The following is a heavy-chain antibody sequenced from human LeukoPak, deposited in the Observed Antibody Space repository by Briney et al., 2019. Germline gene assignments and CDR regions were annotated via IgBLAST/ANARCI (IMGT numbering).Heavy chain of an antibody. Sequence: SETLSLTCSVSGGSVSNYYWSWIRQPPGKGLEWIGYVYYTGSTNYNPSLKSRVTMFEDKSKNQFSLKLSSVTAADTAVYYCARRRGYCSGGSCYFYFDYWGQGTLVTVSS. D-gene: IGHD2-15*01. CDR2: VYYTGST. CDR1: GGSVSNYY. J-gene: IGHJ4*02. V-gene: IGHV4-59*08. CDR3: ARRRGYCSGGSCYFYFDY.